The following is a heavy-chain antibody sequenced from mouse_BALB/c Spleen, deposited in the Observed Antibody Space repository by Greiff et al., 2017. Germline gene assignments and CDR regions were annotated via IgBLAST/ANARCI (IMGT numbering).Heavy chain of an antibody. J-gene: IGHJ2*01. Sequence: EVQVVESGGDLVKPGGSLKLSCAASGFTFSSYGMSWVRQTPDKRLEWVATISSGGSYTYYPDSVKGRFTISRDNAKNTLYLQMSSLKSEDTAMYYCARQGRWSFDYWGQGTTLTVSS. CDR1: GFTFSSYG. D-gene: IGHD2-3*01. CDR2: ISSGGSYT. V-gene: IGHV5-6*01. CDR3: ARQGRWSFDY.